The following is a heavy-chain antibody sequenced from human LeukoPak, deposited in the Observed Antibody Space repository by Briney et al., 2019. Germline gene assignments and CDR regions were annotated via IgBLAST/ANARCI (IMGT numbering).Heavy chain of an antibody. CDR2: INPNSGGT. J-gene: IGHJ4*02. V-gene: IGHV1-2*02. CDR3: ARLSEMLRGPEAIYYFDY. Sequence: ASVKVSCKASGYTFTGYYMHWVRQAPGQGLEWMGWINPNSGGTNYAQKFQGRVTMTRDTSISTAYMELSRLRSDDTAVYYCARLSEMLRGPEAIYYFDYWGQGTLVTVSS. CDR1: GYTFTGYY. D-gene: IGHD3-10*01.